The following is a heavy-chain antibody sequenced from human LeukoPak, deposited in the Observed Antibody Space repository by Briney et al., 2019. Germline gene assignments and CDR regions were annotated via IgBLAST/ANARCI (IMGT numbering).Heavy chain of an antibody. D-gene: IGHD6-13*01. V-gene: IGHV1-8*01. J-gene: IGHJ6*03. Sequence: ASVKVSCKASGYTFTSYDINWVRQATGQGLEWMGWMNPNSGNTGYAQKFQGRVTMTRNTSISTAYMELSSLRSEDTAVYYCAGGGSSWYQYYYYYMDVWGKGTTVTVSS. CDR2: MNPNSGNT. CDR1: GYTFTSYD. CDR3: AGGGSSWYQYYYYYMDV.